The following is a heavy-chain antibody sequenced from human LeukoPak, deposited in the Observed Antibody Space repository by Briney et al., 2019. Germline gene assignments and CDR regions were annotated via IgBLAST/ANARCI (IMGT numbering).Heavy chain of an antibody. V-gene: IGHV1-3*01. J-gene: IGHJ6*02. D-gene: IGHD4-23*01. Sequence: ASVKVSCKASGGTFSSYAISWVRQAPGQRLEWMGWINAGNGNTKYSQKFQGRVTITRDTSASTAYMELSSLRSEDTAVYYCARDRLTGGNSGGGMDVWGQGTTVTVSS. CDR2: INAGNGNT. CDR3: ARDRLTGGNSGGGMDV. CDR1: GGTFSSYA.